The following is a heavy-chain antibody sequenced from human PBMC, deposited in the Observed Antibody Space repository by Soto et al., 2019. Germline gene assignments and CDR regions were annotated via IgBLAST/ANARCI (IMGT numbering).Heavy chain of an antibody. V-gene: IGHV4-59*01. Sequence: SETLSLTCTVSGGSISSYYWNWIRQPPGKGLEWIGYIYYSGSTKYNPSLKSRVTISVDTSKNQFSLKVRSVTAADTAVYCCARAEFDSWGQGTLVTVSS. CDR2: IYYSGST. CDR1: GGSISSYY. J-gene: IGHJ4*02. CDR3: ARAEFDS.